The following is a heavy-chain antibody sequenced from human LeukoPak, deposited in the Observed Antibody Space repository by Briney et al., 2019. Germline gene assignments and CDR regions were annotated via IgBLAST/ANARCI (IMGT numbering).Heavy chain of an antibody. CDR3: ARVGGSASEWELLSYDFDY. CDR1: GYTFTSYG. CDR2: ISAYNGNT. V-gene: IGHV1-18*01. Sequence: ASVKVSCKASGYTFTSYGISWVRQAPGQGLEWMGWISAYNGNTNYAQKLQGRVTMTTDPSTSTAYMELRSLRSDDTAVYYCARVGGSASEWELLSYDFDYWGQGTLVTVSS. D-gene: IGHD1-26*01. J-gene: IGHJ4*02.